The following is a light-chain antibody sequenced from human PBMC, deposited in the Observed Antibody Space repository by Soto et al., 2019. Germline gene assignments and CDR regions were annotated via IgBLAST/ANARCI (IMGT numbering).Light chain of an antibody. J-gene: IGKJ1*01. Sequence: DIQMTQSPSTLSASVGDRVTITCRASQSISSWLAWYQQKPGKAPKLLIYKASSLESGVPSRFSGSGSGTEFTLPISSLQPDDFATYYCQQYNSYRRTFSQGTKVEIK. CDR2: KAS. CDR3: QQYNSYRRT. CDR1: QSISSW. V-gene: IGKV1-5*03.